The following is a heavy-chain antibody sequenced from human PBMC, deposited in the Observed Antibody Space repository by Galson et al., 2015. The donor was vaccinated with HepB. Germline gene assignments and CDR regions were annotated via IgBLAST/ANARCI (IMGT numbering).Heavy chain of an antibody. V-gene: IGHV6-1*01. D-gene: IGHD2-15*01. CDR3: ARDSPRGYCGGGSCYSNWFDP. Sequence: CAISGDSVSSHSAAWNWIRQSPSRGLEWLGRTYYRSKGNNDYAVSVKSRITINPDTSKNQFSLQLNSVTPEDTAVYYCARDSPRGYCGGGSCYSNWFDPWGQGTLVAVSS. CDR2: TYYRSKGNN. J-gene: IGHJ5*02. CDR1: GDSVSSHSAA.